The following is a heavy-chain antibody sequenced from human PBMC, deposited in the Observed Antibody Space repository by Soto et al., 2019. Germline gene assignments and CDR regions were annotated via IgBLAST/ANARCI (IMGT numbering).Heavy chain of an antibody. Sequence: GGSLRLSCAASGFTVSSNYMSWVRQAPGKGLEWVSVIYSGGSTYYADSVKGRFTISRDNSKNTLYLQMNSLRAEDTAVYYCASEGDRYDFWSGHAFDIWGQGTMVTVSS. CDR3: ASEGDRYDFWSGHAFDI. CDR2: IYSGGST. V-gene: IGHV3-66*01. J-gene: IGHJ3*02. CDR1: GFTVSSNY. D-gene: IGHD3-3*01.